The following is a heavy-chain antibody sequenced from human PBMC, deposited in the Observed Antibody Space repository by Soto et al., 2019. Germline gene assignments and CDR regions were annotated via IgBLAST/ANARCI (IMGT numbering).Heavy chain of an antibody. CDR3: ARDRPMASSWYSSALVFDP. J-gene: IGHJ5*02. CDR2: IYHSGST. CDR1: GGSISSSNW. Sequence: SETLSLTCAVSGGSISSSNWWSWVRQPPGKGLEWIGEIYHSGSTNYNPSLKSRVTISVDKSKNQFSLKLSSVTAADTAVYYCARDRPMASSWYSSALVFDPWGQGTLVTVSS. V-gene: IGHV4-4*02. D-gene: IGHD6-13*01.